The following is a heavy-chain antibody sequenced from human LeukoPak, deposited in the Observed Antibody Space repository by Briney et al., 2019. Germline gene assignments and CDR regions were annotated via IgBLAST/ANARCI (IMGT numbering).Heavy chain of an antibody. V-gene: IGHV3-48*03. J-gene: IGHJ6*02. CDR2: ISSSDTTI. CDR3: ARSRRDNYYYYYGMDV. D-gene: IGHD5-24*01. CDR1: GFTFSSYE. Sequence: GGSQRLSCAASGFTFSSYEMTWVRQAPGKGLEWVSNISSSDTTIHYADSVKGRFTISRDNARNSLYLQMNSLRAEDTAVYYCARSRRDNYYYYYGMDVWGQGTTVTVSS.